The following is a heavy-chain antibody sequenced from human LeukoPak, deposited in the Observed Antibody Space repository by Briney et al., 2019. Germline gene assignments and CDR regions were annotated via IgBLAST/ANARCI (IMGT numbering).Heavy chain of an antibody. CDR2: ISYDGSNK. V-gene: IGHV3-30*18. J-gene: IGHJ4*02. CDR1: GFTFSSYG. D-gene: IGHD4-17*01. Sequence: PGGSLRLSCAASGFTFSSYGMHRVRQAPGKGLEWVAVISYDGSNKYYADSVKGRFTISRDNSKNTLYLQMNSLRAEDTAVYYCAKQYGDYSYYFDYWGQGTLVTVSS. CDR3: AKQYGDYSYYFDY.